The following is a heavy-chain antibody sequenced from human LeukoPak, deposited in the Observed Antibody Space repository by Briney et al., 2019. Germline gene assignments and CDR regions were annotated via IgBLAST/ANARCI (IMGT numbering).Heavy chain of an antibody. CDR3: ARARGLTVYYFDY. CDR2: IYYSGST. CDR1: GGSISSSSYY. D-gene: IGHD4-11*01. Sequence: SETLSLTCTVSGGSISSSSYYWSWVRQPPGKGLEWVGYIYYSGSTNYSPSLKSRVTISVDTSKNQFSLKLSSVTAADTAVYYCARARGLTVYYFDYWGQGTLVTVSS. V-gene: IGHV4-61*01. J-gene: IGHJ4*02.